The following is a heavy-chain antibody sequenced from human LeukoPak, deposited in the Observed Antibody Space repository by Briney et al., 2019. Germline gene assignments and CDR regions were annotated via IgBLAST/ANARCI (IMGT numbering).Heavy chain of an antibody. CDR3: ARDLGYCSSTSCYTFDY. CDR2: IIPIFGTA. J-gene: IGHJ4*02. CDR1: GGTFSSYA. D-gene: IGHD2-2*01. V-gene: IGHV1-69*13. Sequence: SVKVSCKASGGTFSSYAISWVRQAPGQGLEWMGGIIPIFGTANYAQKFQGRVTITADESTSTAYMELSSLRSEDTAVYYCARDLGYCSSTSCYTFDYWGQGTLVTVSS.